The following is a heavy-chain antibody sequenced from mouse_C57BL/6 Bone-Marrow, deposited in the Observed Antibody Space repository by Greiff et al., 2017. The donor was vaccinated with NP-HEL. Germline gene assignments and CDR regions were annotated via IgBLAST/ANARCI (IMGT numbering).Heavy chain of an antibody. J-gene: IGHJ1*03. Sequence: VQLQQPGAELVRPGTSVKLSCKASGYTFTSYWMHWVKQRPGQGLEWIGVIDPSDSYTNYNQKFKGKATLTVDTSSSTAYMQLSSLTSEDSAVLYCHWELDGWGTGTTVTVSS. CDR2: IDPSDSYT. CDR3: HWELDG. D-gene: IGHD4-1*01. V-gene: IGHV1-59*01. CDR1: GYTFTSYW.